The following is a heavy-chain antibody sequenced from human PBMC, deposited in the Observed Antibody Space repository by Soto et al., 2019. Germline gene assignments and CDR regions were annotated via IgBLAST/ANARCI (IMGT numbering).Heavy chain of an antibody. D-gene: IGHD5-18*01. CDR1: GGSISSYY. CDR2: IGYI. V-gene: IGHV2-70*18. Sequence: TLSLTCTVSGGSISSYYWSWIRQPPGKGLEWIGYIYYSTSLKTRLTISKDTSKNQVVLTMTNMDPVDTATYYCARIRDSYGSIDYWGQGTLVTVSS. J-gene: IGHJ4*02. CDR3: ARIRDSYGSIDY.